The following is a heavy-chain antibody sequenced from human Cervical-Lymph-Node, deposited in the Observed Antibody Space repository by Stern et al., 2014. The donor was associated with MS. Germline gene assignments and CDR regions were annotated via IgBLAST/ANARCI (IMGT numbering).Heavy chain of an antibody. CDR3: ARDQYSSSLYYGMDV. D-gene: IGHD6-6*01. J-gene: IGHJ6*02. CDR1: GFTFSSYA. Sequence: VQLVESGGGVVQPGRSLRLSCAASGFTFSSYAMHWVHQAPGKGLEWVAVISYDGSNKYYADSVKGRFTISRDNSKNTLYLQMNSLRAEDTAVYYCARDQYSSSLYYGMDVWGQGTTVTVSS. CDR2: ISYDGSNK. V-gene: IGHV3-30*01.